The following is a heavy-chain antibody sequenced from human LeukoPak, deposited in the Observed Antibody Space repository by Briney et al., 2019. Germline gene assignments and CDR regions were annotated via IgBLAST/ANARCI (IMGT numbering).Heavy chain of an antibody. CDR3: GREWAVGF. Sequence: GGSLRLSCAASGFTLSKHWMTWVRQAPGKGLECVAIIKQDGSEKYYVNSVKGRFTISRDNAKNSLYLQMNSLRVEDTAVYYCGREWAVGFWGQGTLVTVSS. J-gene: IGHJ4*02. CDR1: GFTLSKHW. V-gene: IGHV3-7*01. CDR2: IKQDGSEK.